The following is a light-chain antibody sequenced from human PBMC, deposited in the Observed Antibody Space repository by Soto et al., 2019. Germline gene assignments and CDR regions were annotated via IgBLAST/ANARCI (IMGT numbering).Light chain of an antibody. V-gene: IGKV3-11*01. Sequence: IVLTHSPATLSLSPWERATLSCRASQSVSSYLAWYQQKPGQAPRLLIYDASNRATGIPARFSGSGSGTDFTLTISSLEPEDFAVYYCQQRSNWPITFGQGTRLEI. J-gene: IGKJ5*01. CDR3: QQRSNWPIT. CDR1: QSVSSY. CDR2: DAS.